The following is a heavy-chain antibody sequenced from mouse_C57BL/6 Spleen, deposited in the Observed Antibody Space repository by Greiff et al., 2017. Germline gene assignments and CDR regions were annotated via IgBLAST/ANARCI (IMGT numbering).Heavy chain of an antibody. V-gene: IGHV5-6*02. CDR2: ISSRGSYT. Sequence: DVMLVESGGDLVKPGGSLKLSCAASGFTFTNYGMSWVRQTPDKRLEWVATISSRGSYTYYPDSVKGRFTISRNNAKNTLYLQINSLKSEDTAMYYCARHRSLRWPFDYWGQGTTLTVSS. CDR3: ARHRSLRWPFDY. CDR1: GFTFTNYG. D-gene: IGHD1-1*01. J-gene: IGHJ2*01.